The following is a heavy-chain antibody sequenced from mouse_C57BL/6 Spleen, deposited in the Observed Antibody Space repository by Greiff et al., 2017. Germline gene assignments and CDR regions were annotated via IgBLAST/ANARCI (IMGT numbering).Heavy chain of an antibody. J-gene: IGHJ4*01. Sequence: QVQLQQPGAELVKPGASVKLSCKASGYTFTSYWMHWVKQRPGRGLEGIGRIDPNSGGTKYNEKFKSKATLTVDKPSSTAYRQLSSLTSEDSSVYYCARDQGYAMDYWGQGTSVTVSS. V-gene: IGHV1-72*01. CDR3: ARDQGYAMDY. CDR1: GYTFTSYW. CDR2: IDPNSGGT.